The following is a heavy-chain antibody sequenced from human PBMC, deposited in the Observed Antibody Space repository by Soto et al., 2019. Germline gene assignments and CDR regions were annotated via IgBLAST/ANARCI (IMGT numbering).Heavy chain of an antibody. D-gene: IGHD4-17*01. Sequence: GGSLRLSCAASGFIFSTYAMNWVRQASGKGLEWVSAISSSGGSTYYAESVRGQFTISRDNSINTLYLQMSSLRTEDTAVYYCAHPRGYGVFDAVDIWGQGTMVTVSS. CDR3: AHPRGYGVFDAVDI. J-gene: IGHJ3*02. CDR1: GFIFSTYA. V-gene: IGHV3-23*01. CDR2: ISSSGGST.